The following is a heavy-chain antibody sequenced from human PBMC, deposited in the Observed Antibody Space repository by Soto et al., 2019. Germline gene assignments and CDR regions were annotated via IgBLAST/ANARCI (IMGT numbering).Heavy chain of an antibody. CDR2: INFSGKT. V-gene: IGHV4-59*01. CDR3: ARERSYGGNLDAFDI. D-gene: IGHD4-17*01. J-gene: IGHJ3*02. Sequence: WTWIRQPPGKGLEWIGNINFSGKTIYNFSLKSQLAISVDRSVNQFSLRLSSVTAADTAVYYCARERSYGGNLDAFDIWGQGTMVTVS.